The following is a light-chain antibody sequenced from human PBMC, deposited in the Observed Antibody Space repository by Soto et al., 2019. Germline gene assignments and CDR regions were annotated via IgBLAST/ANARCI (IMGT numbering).Light chain of an antibody. J-gene: IGKJ1*01. CDR1: QSVSSSY. V-gene: IGKV3-15*01. CDR2: GAF. Sequence: EIVLTQSPGTLSLSPGERATLSCSSSQSVSSSYLAWYQQKPGQAPSLLIYGAFTRATGIPARFSGTGSGTEFTLTISSLQSEDFALYYCQQYNDWPLTFGQGTKVDIK. CDR3: QQYNDWPLT.